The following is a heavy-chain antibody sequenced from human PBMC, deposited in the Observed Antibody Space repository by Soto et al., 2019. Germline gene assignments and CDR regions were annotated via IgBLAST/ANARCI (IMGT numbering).Heavy chain of an antibody. J-gene: IGHJ3*02. V-gene: IGHV3-7*01. CDR3: ATKGGRGDAFAS. Sequence: EMQLVESGGGLVQPGGSLRLSCAVAGLRFSNYWMSWVRQAPGTGLEWLANIKEDGSEKYYVDSVKGRFTISRDNAQNSLYLQMNNLIAEDTAVYYCATKGGRGDAFASWGQGTKVTVSS. D-gene: IGHD3-16*01. CDR2: IKEDGSEK. CDR1: GLRFSNYW.